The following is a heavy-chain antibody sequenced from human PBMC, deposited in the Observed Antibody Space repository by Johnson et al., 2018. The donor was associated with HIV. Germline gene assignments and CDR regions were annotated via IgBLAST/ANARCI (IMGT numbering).Heavy chain of an antibody. V-gene: IGHV3-30*03. CDR3: AIHYDILTDPDAFDV. J-gene: IGHJ3*01. CDR2: ISYDGSNK. Sequence: QVQLMESGGGVVQPGRSLRLSCAVSGFTFSSYGMHWVRQAPGKGLEWVAVISYDGSNKYYADSVKGRFTISRDNSKNTLYLQMNSLRAEDTAVYYCAIHYDILTDPDAFDVWGQGTMVTVSS. CDR1: GFTFSSYG. D-gene: IGHD3-9*01.